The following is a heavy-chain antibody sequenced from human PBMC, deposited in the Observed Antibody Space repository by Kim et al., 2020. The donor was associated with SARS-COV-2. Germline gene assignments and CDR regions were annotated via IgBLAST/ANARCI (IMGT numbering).Heavy chain of an antibody. J-gene: IGHJ4*02. Sequence: DSVKGRFTISRDHSTNTLYLQVNSLRVEDTAVYYCAKALSSSGYYAYFDYWGQGTLVTVSS. CDR3: AKALSSSGYYAYFDY. D-gene: IGHD3-22*01. V-gene: IGHV3-23*01.